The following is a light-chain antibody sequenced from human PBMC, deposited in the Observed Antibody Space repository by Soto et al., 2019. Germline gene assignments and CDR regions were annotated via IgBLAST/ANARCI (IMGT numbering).Light chain of an antibody. Sequence: QSVLTQPASVSGSPGQSITISCTGTSSDVGSYNLVSWYQQHPGKAPKLMIYEGSKRSSGVSNRFSGSKSGNTASLTISGLQAEDEADYYCCSYAGSSPHVVFGGGTKVTVL. CDR1: SSDVGSYNL. CDR3: CSYAGSSPHVV. CDR2: EGS. J-gene: IGLJ2*01. V-gene: IGLV2-23*01.